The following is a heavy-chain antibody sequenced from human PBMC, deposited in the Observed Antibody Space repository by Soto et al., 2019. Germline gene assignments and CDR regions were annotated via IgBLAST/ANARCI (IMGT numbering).Heavy chain of an antibody. Sequence: EVQLVESGGGLVKPGGSLRLSCAASRFTFSTYSMNWVRQAPGKGLEWVSSISSSSSYKYYADSVKGRFTISRDNAKNSLYLQMNSLRAEDTAVYYCARQGGSGYSYYYGFDVWGQGTTVTVSS. CDR1: RFTFSTYS. CDR2: ISSSSSYK. D-gene: IGHD3-10*01. J-gene: IGHJ6*02. V-gene: IGHV3-21*01. CDR3: ARQGGSGYSYYYGFDV.